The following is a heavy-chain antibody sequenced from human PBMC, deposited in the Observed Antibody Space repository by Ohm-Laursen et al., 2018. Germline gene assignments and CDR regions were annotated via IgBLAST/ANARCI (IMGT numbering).Heavy chain of an antibody. Sequence: SSLRLSCSASGFTFSSYGMHWVRQAPGKGLEWVAVISYDGSNKYYADSVKGRFTISRDNAKNSLYLQMNSLRAEDTAVYYCARGRFLEYYDSSGYSIDYWGQGTLVTVSS. D-gene: IGHD3-22*01. CDR2: ISYDGSNK. V-gene: IGHV3-30*03. CDR3: ARGRFLEYYDSSGYSIDY. CDR1: GFTFSSYG. J-gene: IGHJ4*02.